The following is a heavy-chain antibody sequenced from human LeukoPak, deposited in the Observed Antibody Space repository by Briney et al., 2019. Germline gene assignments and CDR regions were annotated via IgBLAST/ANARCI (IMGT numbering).Heavy chain of an antibody. Sequence: GASVKVSCKASGYTFTSYGISWVRQAPGQGLEWMGWISAYNGNTNYAQTLQGRVTMTTDTSTSTAYMELRSLRSDDTAVYYCARGAYTLRAFYYYYGMDVWGQGTTVTVSS. D-gene: IGHD3-16*01. CDR2: ISAYNGNT. CDR3: ARGAYTLRAFYYYYGMDV. CDR1: GYTFTSYG. J-gene: IGHJ6*02. V-gene: IGHV1-18*01.